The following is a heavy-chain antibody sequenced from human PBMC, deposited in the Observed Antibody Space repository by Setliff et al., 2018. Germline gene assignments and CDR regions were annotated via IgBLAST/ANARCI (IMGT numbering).Heavy chain of an antibody. V-gene: IGHV3-48*03. CDR2: ISSSGITI. CDR3: ARNWATAQHYYYGMDV. Sequence: PGGSLRLSCAASGFTFSSYEMNWVRQAPGKGLEWVSYISSSGITIYYADSVKGRFTISRDNSKNTLYLQLNSLRAEDTAVYYCARNWATAQHYYYGMDVWGQGTTVTVSS. J-gene: IGHJ6*02. CDR1: GFTFSSYE. D-gene: IGHD2-21*02.